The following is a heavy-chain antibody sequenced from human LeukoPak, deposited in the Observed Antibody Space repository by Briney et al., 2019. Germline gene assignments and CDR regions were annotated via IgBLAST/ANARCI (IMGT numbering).Heavy chain of an antibody. CDR3: ARDHYYDSSGYTPAGDAFDI. D-gene: IGHD3-22*01. Sequence: GGSLRLSCAASEFSVGSNYMTWVRQAPGKGLEWVSLIYSGGSTYYADSVKGRFTISRDNSKNTLYLQMNSLRAEDTAVYYCARDHYYDSSGYTPAGDAFDIWGQGTMVTVSS. V-gene: IGHV3-66*01. CDR1: EFSVGSNY. CDR2: IYSGGST. J-gene: IGHJ3*02.